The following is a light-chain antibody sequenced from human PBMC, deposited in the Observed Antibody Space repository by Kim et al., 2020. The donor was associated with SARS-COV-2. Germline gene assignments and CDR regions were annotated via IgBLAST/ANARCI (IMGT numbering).Light chain of an antibody. CDR1: NIGSKS. CDR2: YDS. CDR3: QVWDTSSDGV. V-gene: IGLV3-21*04. Sequence: APGKAASIACGGNNIGSKSVFWYQQKPGQAPVLVIYYDSDRPSGIPERFSGSNSGNTATLTISRVEAGDEADYYCQVWDTSSDGVFGTGTKVTVL. J-gene: IGLJ1*01.